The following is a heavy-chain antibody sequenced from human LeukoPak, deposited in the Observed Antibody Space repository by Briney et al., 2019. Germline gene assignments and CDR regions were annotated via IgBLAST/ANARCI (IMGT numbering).Heavy chain of an antibody. D-gene: IGHD6-19*01. CDR2: INSDGSST. Sequence: GGSLRLPCAASGFTFSNYWMHWVRQAPGKGLVWVSRINSDGSSTTYADSVKGRFTVSRDNANDTLYLQMNSLRAEDTAVYYCATANLHIAVARGADAFDIWGQGTMVTVSS. CDR3: ATANLHIAVARGADAFDI. V-gene: IGHV3-74*01. CDR1: GFTFSNYW. J-gene: IGHJ3*02.